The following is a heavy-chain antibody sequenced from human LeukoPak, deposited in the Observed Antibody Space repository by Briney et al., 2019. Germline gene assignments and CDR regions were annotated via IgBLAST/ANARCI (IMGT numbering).Heavy chain of an antibody. CDR1: GFTFSSYA. J-gene: IGHJ6*03. Sequence: GGSLRLSCAASGFTFSSYAMSWVRQAPGKGLEWVSAISGSGGSTYYADSVKGRFTISRDNSENTLYLQMNSLRAEDTAVYYCAKGVLRFLEWAPSYYYMDVWGKGTTVTVSS. V-gene: IGHV3-23*01. CDR2: ISGSGGST. D-gene: IGHD3-3*01. CDR3: AKGVLRFLEWAPSYYYMDV.